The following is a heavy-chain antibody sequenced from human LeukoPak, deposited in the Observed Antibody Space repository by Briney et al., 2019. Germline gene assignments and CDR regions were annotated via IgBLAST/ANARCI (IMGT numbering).Heavy chain of an antibody. CDR1: GGTFSSYA. J-gene: IGHJ6*02. V-gene: IGHV1-69*13. CDR3: ARSPLHYYDSSGYYYDYYYGMDV. D-gene: IGHD3-22*01. Sequence: ASVKVSCKASGGTFSSYAISWARQAPGQGLEWMGGIIPIFGTANYAQKFQGRVTITADESTSTAYMELSSLRSEDTAVYYCARSPLHYYDSSGYYYDYYYGMDVWGQGTTVTVSS. CDR2: IIPIFGTA.